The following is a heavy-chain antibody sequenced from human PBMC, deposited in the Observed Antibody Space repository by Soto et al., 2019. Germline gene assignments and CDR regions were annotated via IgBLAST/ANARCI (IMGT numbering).Heavy chain of an antibody. CDR3: ARLGWEVERKFFHP. J-gene: IGHJ5*02. D-gene: IGHD1-26*01. CDR1: GDSVNSADHY. Sequence: SETLSLTCSVSGDSVNSADHYWSWIRQPPGKGLEWMGYVYHSGSTHYNPSLKSRITISIDTSTNRFSLKLTSVTAADTAVYFCARLGWEVERKFFHPWGKGALVTVSS. V-gene: IGHV4-30-4*01. CDR2: VYHSGST.